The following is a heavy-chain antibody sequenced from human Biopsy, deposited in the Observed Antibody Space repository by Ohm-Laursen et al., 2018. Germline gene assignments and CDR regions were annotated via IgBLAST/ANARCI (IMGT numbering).Heavy chain of an antibody. J-gene: IGHJ4*02. Sequence: ASVKVSCKASGYTFIDYYIHWVRQAPGQDLEWMGWINPNSGGTKYAQKFQGRVTMAGDTSINTVHMELRNLRPDDTAVYYCARRTWDNWGLGTLITVSS. CDR3: ARRTWDN. CDR2: INPNSGGT. CDR1: GYTFIDYY. V-gene: IGHV1-2*02.